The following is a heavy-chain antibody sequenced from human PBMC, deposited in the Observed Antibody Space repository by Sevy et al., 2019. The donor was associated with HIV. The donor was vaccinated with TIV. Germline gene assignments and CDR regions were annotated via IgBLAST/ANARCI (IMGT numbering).Heavy chain of an antibody. J-gene: IGHJ4*02. CDR3: ATHPGIAAAGRVFDY. Sequence: GGCLRLSCVASGFTFSDHYMEWVRQAPGKGLEWLGRTRNKADGYTTEYAASVKGRFTISRDESKNSLYVQMNSLKAEEPAVSYCATHPGIAAAGRVFDYWGQGTLVTVSS. CDR1: GFTFSDHY. D-gene: IGHD6-13*01. CDR2: TRNKADGYTT. V-gene: IGHV3-72*01.